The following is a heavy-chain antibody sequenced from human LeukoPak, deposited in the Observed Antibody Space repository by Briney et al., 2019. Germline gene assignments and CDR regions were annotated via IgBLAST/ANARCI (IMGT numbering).Heavy chain of an antibody. Sequence: GASLNISCKGSENSFTNCWIVWVRQLPGKGLEWVGIIYPGDSDTRYSPTFQGQVTISADRSTTTAYLQWSGLKASDTAMYYCARSIDSTTSTLPYWGQGTQVTVSS. CDR2: IYPGDSDT. D-gene: IGHD5-24*01. CDR1: ENSFTNCW. V-gene: IGHV5-51*01. J-gene: IGHJ4*02. CDR3: ARSIDSTTSTLPY.